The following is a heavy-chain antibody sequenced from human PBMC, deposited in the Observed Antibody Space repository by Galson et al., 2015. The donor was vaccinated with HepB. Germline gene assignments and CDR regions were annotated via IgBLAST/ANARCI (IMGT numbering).Heavy chain of an antibody. D-gene: IGHD2-15*01. CDR1: GYTITSHY. Sequence: SVKVSCKASGYTITSHYMHWVRQAPGLGLEWMGIINPSGGSTVYAQKFRDRVSMTRDTSTSTVYMELSSLRSEDTAVYYCARELVVVVGATMDDDAFDIWGQGTMVTVSS. V-gene: IGHV1-46*03. CDR2: INPSGGST. J-gene: IGHJ3*02. CDR3: ARELVVVVGATMDDDAFDI.